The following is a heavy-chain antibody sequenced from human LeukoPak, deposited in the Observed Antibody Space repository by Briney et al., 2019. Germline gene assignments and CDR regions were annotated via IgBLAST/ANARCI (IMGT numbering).Heavy chain of an antibody. V-gene: IGHV4-59*01. CDR3: ARDQGYSYGKVGYYYGMDV. CDR2: IYYSGST. J-gene: IGHJ6*02. CDR1: GGSISSYY. Sequence: SETLSLTCTVSGGSISSYYWSWIRQPPGKGLEWIGYIYYSGSTNYNPSLKSRVTISVDTSKSQFSLKLSSVTAADTAVYYCARDQGYSYGKVGYYYGMDVWGQGTTVTVSS. D-gene: IGHD5-18*01.